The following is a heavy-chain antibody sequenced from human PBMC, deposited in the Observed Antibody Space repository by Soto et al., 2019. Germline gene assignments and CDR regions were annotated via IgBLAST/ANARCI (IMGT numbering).Heavy chain of an antibody. CDR2: IYYSEST. Sequence: SETLSLTCTVSGGSIRSYYWSWIRQPPGKGLEWIGYIYYSESTNYNPSLKSRVTISVDKSKNQFSLKLSSVTAADTAVYYCARVGYYGSGSYYPYYYYYYGMDVWGQGTTVTVSS. V-gene: IGHV4-59*12. J-gene: IGHJ6*02. CDR3: ARVGYYGSGSYYPYYYYYYGMDV. CDR1: GGSIRSYY. D-gene: IGHD3-10*01.